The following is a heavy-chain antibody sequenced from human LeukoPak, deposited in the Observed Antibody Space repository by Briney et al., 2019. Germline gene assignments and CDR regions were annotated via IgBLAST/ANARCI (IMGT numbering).Heavy chain of an antibody. CDR2: ISSSSSYI. V-gene: IGHV3-21*01. CDR3: ARAGVSDYDFWSGYSYYSDY. D-gene: IGHD3-3*01. CDR1: GFTFSSYS. Sequence: PGGSLRLSCAASGFTFSSYSMNWVRQAPGKGLEWVSSISSSSSYIYYADSVKGRFTISRDNAKNSLYLQMNSLRAEDTAVYYCARAGVSDYDFWSGYSYYSDYWGQGTLVTVPS. J-gene: IGHJ4*02.